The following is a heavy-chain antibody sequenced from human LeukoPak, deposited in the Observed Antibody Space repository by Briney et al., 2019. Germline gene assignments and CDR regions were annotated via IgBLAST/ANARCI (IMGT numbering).Heavy chain of an antibody. V-gene: IGHV3-74*01. D-gene: IGHD3-10*01. Sequence: GGSLRLSCAASGFTFSSRWMHWVRQAPGKGLVWVSHINSDGSSSTYADSVKGRFTISRDNARNTLYLQMNSLRAEDTAVYYCARTITDAFDMWGQGTMVTVSS. CDR2: INSDGSSS. J-gene: IGHJ3*02. CDR3: ARTITDAFDM. CDR1: GFTFSSRW.